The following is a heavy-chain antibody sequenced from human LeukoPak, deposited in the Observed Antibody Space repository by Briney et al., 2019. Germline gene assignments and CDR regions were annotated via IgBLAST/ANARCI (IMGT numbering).Heavy chain of an antibody. V-gene: IGHV4-59*01. CDR1: GGSISSYY. J-gene: IGHJ4*02. CDR2: IYYSGST. CDR3: ARDTRGIFDY. D-gene: IGHD3-10*01. Sequence: NPSETLSLTCTVSGGSISSYYWSWIRQPPGKGLEWIGYIYYSGSTNYNPSLKSRVTISVDTSKNQFSLKLSSVTAADTAVYYCARDTRGIFDYWGQGTLVTVSS.